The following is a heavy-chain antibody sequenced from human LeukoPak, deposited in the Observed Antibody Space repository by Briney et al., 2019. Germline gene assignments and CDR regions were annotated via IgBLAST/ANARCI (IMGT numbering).Heavy chain of an antibody. Sequence: PGRSLRLSCAASGFTFDDYAMHWVRQAPGKGLEGVSGISWNSGSIVYADSVKGRFTISRDNAKNSLYLQMNSLRAEDMALYYCPKDEVGGSGWSRGGFEFDHWGQGTLVTVSS. CDR2: ISWNSGSI. V-gene: IGHV3-9*03. CDR1: GFTFDDYA. CDR3: PKDEVGGSGWSRGGFEFDH. J-gene: IGHJ5*02. D-gene: IGHD6-19*01.